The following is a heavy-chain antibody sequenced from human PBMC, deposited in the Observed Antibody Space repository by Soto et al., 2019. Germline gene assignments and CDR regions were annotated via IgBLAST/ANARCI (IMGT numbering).Heavy chain of an antibody. V-gene: IGHV3-11*01. CDR3: ARSSLTYFEF. J-gene: IGHJ4*02. CDR1: GFTFSDYY. CDR2: ISGSGSTT. Sequence: GGSLRLSCTASGFTFSDYYMSWIRQAPGKGLEWLAYISGSGSTTYYTDSVKGRFAISRDNARTSLYLQINSMRVEDSAVYYCARSSLTYFEFWGQGTLVTVSS.